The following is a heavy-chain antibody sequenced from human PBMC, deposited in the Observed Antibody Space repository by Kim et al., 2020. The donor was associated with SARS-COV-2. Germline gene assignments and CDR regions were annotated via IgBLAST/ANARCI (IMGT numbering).Heavy chain of an antibody. J-gene: IGHJ4*02. D-gene: IGHD6-19*01. CDR2: ISGDGGST. CDR1: GFTFGDYA. V-gene: IGHV3-43*02. Sequence: GGSLRLSCAASGFTFGDYAMHWVRQAPGKGLEWVSLISGDGGSTYYADSVNGRFTISRDNSKNSLYLQMNSLRTEATVLYYCAKDRSVAGNAFVYWGQGTLVTVSS. CDR3: AKDRSVAGNAFVY.